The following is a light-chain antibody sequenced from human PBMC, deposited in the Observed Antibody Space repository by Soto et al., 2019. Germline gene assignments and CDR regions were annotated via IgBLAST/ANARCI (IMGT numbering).Light chain of an antibody. V-gene: IGKV3-20*01. CDR3: QQYGSSGWT. CDR1: QTVRNNY. CDR2: GAS. J-gene: IGKJ1*01. Sequence: EFVLTQSPGTLSLSPGERATLSCRASQTVRNNYLAWYQQKPGQAPRLLIYGASSRATGIPDRFSGSGSGTDFTLTISRLEPEDFAVYYCQQYGSSGWTFGQGTKVDIK.